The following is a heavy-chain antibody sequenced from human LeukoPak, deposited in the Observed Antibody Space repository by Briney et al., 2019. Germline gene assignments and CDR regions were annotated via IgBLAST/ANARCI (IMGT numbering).Heavy chain of an antibody. CDR2: ISGSGGTT. CDR1: GFTSSTYA. V-gene: IGHV3-23*01. CDR3: AKGPYGSGSYYKGYFDY. D-gene: IGHD3-10*01. J-gene: IGHJ4*02. Sequence: PGGSLRLSCAASGFTSSTYAMSWVRQAPGKGLEWVSAISGSGGTTYYADSVKGRFTISRDNSKNTLYLQMNSLRAEDTAVYYCAKGPYGSGSYYKGYFDYWGQGTLVTVSS.